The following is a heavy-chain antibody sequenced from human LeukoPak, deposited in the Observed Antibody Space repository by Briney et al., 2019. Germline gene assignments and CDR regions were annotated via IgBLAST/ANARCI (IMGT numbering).Heavy chain of an antibody. CDR3: ARDMGYYGSGSYSYGMDV. Sequence: GGSLRLSCAASGFALSSHWMTWVRQVPGRGPEWVANVNRDGSETYYLDSVKGRFTISKDNAKNSLYLQMNSLRAEDTAVYYCARDMGYYGSGSYSYGMDVWGQGTTVTVSS. CDR2: VNRDGSET. V-gene: IGHV3-7*01. J-gene: IGHJ6*02. CDR1: GFALSSHW. D-gene: IGHD3-10*01.